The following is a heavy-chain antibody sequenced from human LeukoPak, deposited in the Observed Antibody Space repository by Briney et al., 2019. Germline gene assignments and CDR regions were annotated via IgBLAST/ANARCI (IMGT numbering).Heavy chain of an antibody. D-gene: IGHD3-22*01. CDR3: ARGLRDYYNSSGYLNYYDY. Sequence: ASVKVSCKASGYTFTGYYMHWVRQAPGQGLEWMGWINPNSGATNYPQNFQGRVTVTRDTSISTAYMELSRLRSDDTVVYYCARGLRDYYNSSGYLNYYDYWGQGTLVTVSS. V-gene: IGHV1-2*02. CDR1: GYTFTGYY. CDR2: INPNSGAT. J-gene: IGHJ4*02.